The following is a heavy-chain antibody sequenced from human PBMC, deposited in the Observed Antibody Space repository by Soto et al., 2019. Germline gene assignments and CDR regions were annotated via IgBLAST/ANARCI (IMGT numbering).Heavy chain of an antibody. V-gene: IGHV1-69*02. D-gene: IGHD6-25*01. Sequence: QVQLVQSGTEVKKPGSSVKVSCKASGYTFSSYSISWVRQAPGQGLEWMGRVVPVLGISNYGQRFQGRVTITADRSTSTAYLVHNSLTSEVRAVDFCARGAVDQRLLAVFRGQGTVVAVSS. CDR2: VVPVLGIS. CDR1: GYTFSSYS. CDR3: ARGAVDQRLLAVF. J-gene: IGHJ4*02.